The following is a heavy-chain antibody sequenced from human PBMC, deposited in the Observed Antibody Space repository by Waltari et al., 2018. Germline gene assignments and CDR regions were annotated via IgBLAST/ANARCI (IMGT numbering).Heavy chain of an antibody. D-gene: IGHD4-4*01. CDR2: TGNKANSYLT. CDR3: ARGPYNNLPFLEF. J-gene: IGHJ4*02. Sequence: EVQLVESGGGLVQPGGSLRLSCAASGFSFNDYYMDWVRQAPGKGLEWIGRTGNKANSYLTEYAASVKGRFTISRDESKTSLYLQMNNLKTEDTAVYYCARGPYNNLPFLEFWGQGTPVTVSS. V-gene: IGHV3-72*01. CDR1: GFSFNDYY.